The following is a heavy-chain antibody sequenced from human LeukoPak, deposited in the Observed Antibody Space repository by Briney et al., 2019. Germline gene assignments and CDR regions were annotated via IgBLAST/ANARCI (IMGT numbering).Heavy chain of an antibody. J-gene: IGHJ4*02. V-gene: IGHV4-61*08. Sequence: SETLSLTCRVSGGSISSGDYSWSWIRQPPGKGLEWIGYMDYSGSTAYNPSLKSRVTISIDTSKKQFSLELSSVTAADTAIYFCARRKRGSGGPFDYWGQGTLVTVSS. CDR2: MDYSGST. CDR3: ARRKRGSGGPFDY. D-gene: IGHD6-19*01. CDR1: GGSISSGDYS.